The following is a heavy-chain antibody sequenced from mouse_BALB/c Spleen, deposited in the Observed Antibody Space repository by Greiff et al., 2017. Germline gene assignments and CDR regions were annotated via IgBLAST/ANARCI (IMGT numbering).Heavy chain of an antibody. Sequence: QVQLQQSGAELVRPGVSVKISCKGSGYTFTDYAMHWVKQSHAKSLEWIGVISTYYGDASYNQKFKGKATMTVDKSSSTAYMELARLTSEDSAIYYCAREEIRPYAMDYWGQGTSVTVSS. CDR3: AREEIRPYAMDY. V-gene: IGHV1S137*01. J-gene: IGHJ4*01. D-gene: IGHD1-2*01. CDR2: ISTYYGDA. CDR1: GYTFTDYA.